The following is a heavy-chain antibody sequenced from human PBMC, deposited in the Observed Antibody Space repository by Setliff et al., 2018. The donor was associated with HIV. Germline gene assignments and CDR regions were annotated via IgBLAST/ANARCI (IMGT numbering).Heavy chain of an antibody. CDR1: GYMFIAYG. Sequence: ASVKVSCKTSGYMFIAYGMSWVRRAPGQGLEWMGWINAGNGDTKYSQKFQGRVTITTDTSASTAYMELRSLRSDDTAVYYCASDDGGYNYAEAFDVWGQGTMVTVS. CDR2: INAGNGDT. J-gene: IGHJ3*01. D-gene: IGHD3-16*01. V-gene: IGHV1-18*01. CDR3: ASDDGGYNYAEAFDV.